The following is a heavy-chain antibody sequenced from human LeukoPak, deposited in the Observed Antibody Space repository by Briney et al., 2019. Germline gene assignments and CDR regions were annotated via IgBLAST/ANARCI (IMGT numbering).Heavy chain of an antibody. Sequence: GGSLRLSCAASGFTFSYYAMIWVRQAPGKGLEWVSVISYDGSNKYYADSVKGRFTVSRDNSKNTLYLQMNSLRAEDTAVYYCARYDARYGMDVWGQGTTVTVSS. J-gene: IGHJ6*02. D-gene: IGHD1-1*01. V-gene: IGHV3-30-3*01. CDR2: ISYDGSNK. CDR3: ARYDARYGMDV. CDR1: GFTFSYYA.